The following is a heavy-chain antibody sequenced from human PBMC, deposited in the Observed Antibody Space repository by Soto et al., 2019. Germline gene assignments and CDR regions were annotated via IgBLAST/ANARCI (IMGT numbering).Heavy chain of an antibody. CDR1: GFTFSSYA. J-gene: IGHJ4*02. D-gene: IGHD4-4*01. V-gene: IGHV3-30-3*01. CDR3: ARAGSGYYSNYVSYHFDY. CDR2: ISYDGSNK. Sequence: GGSLRLSGSASGFTFSSYAIHWVRQAPGKWLEWVAVISYDGSNKYYADSVKGRFTISRDNSKHTLYLQMNSLRAEDTAVYYCARAGSGYYSNYVSYHFDYWGQGXLVTVS.